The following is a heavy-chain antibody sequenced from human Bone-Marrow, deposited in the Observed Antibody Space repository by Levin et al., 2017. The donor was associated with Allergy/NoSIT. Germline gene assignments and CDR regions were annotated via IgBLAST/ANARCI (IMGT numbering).Heavy chain of an antibody. CDR2: ISSSSSTI. Sequence: GGSLRLSCAASGFTFSSYSMNWVRQAPGKGLEWVSYISSSSSTIYYADSVKGRFTISRDNAKNSLYLQMNSLRAEDTAVYYCARDSGVATTDNWFDPWGQGTLVTVSS. D-gene: IGHD5-12*01. J-gene: IGHJ5*02. V-gene: IGHV3-48*04. CDR3: ARDSGVATTDNWFDP. CDR1: GFTFSSYS.